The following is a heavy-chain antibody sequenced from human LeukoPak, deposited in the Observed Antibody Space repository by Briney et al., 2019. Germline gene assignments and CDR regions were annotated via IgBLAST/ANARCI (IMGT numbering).Heavy chain of an antibody. J-gene: IGHJ1*01. CDR3: ARGPFTGGYYDSSGYYARVYFQH. V-gene: IGHV4-34*01. D-gene: IGHD3-22*01. CDR2: INHSGST. Sequence: PSETLSLTCTVSGGSISSYYWSWIRQPPGRGLEWIGEINHSGSTNYNPSLKSRVTISVDTSKNQFSLKLSSVTAADTAVYYCARGPFTGGYYDSSGYYARVYFQHWGQGTLVTVSS. CDR1: GGSISSYY.